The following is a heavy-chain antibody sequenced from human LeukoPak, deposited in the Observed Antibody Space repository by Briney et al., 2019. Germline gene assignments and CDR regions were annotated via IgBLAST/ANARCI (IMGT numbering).Heavy chain of an antibody. CDR1: GFTPSSYS. J-gene: IGHJ3*02. D-gene: IGHD2-2*02. CDR2: INIDESRP. CDR3: ARDRVVVPAAILDAFDI. V-gene: IGHV3-74*01. Sequence: GGALSLSPAPSGFTPSSYSMRWGPHGPREGLWWVSRINIDESRPTYAESVKGRFTMSSDNAKNTLYLLMNSLRADDTAVHYCARDRVVVPAAILDAFDIWGQGTMVTVYS.